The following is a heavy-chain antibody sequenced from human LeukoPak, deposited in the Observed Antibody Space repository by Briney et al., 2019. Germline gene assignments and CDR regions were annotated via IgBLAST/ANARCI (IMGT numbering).Heavy chain of an antibody. D-gene: IGHD3-10*01. CDR1: GFTFSSYS. CDR3: ARDRQSLLYDY. CDR2: ISSSSSYI. J-gene: IGHJ4*02. V-gene: IGHV3-21*01. Sequence: PGGSLRLSCAASGFTFSSYSMNWVRQAPGKGLEWVSSISSSSSYIYYADSVEGRFTISRDNAKNSLYLQMNSLRAEDTAVYYCARDRQSLLYDYWGQGTLVTVSS.